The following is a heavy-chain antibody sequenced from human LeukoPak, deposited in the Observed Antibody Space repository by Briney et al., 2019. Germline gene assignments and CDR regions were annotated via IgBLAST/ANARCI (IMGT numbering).Heavy chain of an antibody. Sequence: SETLSLTCAVYGGSFSGYYWSWIRQPPGKGLEWIGEINHSGSTNYNPSLKSRVTISVDTSKNQFSLKLSSVTAADTAVCYCARVPNYDILTGYEDWGQGTLVTVSS. CDR2: INHSGST. CDR3: ARVPNYDILTGYED. CDR1: GGSFSGYY. J-gene: IGHJ4*02. V-gene: IGHV4-34*01. D-gene: IGHD3-9*01.